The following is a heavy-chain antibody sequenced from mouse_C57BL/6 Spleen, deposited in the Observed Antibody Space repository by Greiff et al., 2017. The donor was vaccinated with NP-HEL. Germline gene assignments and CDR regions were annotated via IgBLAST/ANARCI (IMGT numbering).Heavy chain of an antibody. CDR2: INPNNGGT. V-gene: IGHV1-26*01. D-gene: IGHD1-1*01. J-gene: IGHJ4*01. CDR1: GYTFTDYY. Sequence: EVQLQQSGPELVKPGASVKISCKASGYTFTDYYMNWVKRSHGKSLEWIGDINPNNGGTSYNQKFKGKATLTVDKSSSTAYMELRSLTSEDSAVYYCAGYGSSPYYAMDYWGQGTSVTVSS. CDR3: AGYGSSPYYAMDY.